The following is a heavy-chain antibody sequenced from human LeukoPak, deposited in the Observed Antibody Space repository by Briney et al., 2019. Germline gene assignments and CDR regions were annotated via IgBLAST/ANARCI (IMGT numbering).Heavy chain of an antibody. Sequence: GGSLRLSCAASGFTFSSYSMNWVRQAPGKGLEWVSYISSSSSTIYYADSVKGRFTISRDNAKNSLYLQMNSLRAEDTAVYYCARAYGSGGYIVPGLRYWGQGTLVTVSS. V-gene: IGHV3-48*04. D-gene: IGHD3-10*01. CDR3: ARAYGSGGYIVPGLRY. CDR1: GFTFSSYS. J-gene: IGHJ4*02. CDR2: ISSSSSTI.